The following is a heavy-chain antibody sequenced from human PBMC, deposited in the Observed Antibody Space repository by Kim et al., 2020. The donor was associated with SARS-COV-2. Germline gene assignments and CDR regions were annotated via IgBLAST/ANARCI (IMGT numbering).Heavy chain of an antibody. CDR2: INPSGGST. V-gene: IGHV1-46*01. J-gene: IGHJ6*02. Sequence: ASVKVSCKASGYTFTSYYMHWVRQAPGQGLEWMGIINPSGGSTSYAQKFQGRVTMTRDTSTSTVYMELSSLRSEDTAVYYCARDRAPPRYCSSTSCSYYYGMDVWGQGTTVTVSS. CDR3: ARDRAPPRYCSSTSCSYYYGMDV. CDR1: GYTFTSYY. D-gene: IGHD2-2*01.